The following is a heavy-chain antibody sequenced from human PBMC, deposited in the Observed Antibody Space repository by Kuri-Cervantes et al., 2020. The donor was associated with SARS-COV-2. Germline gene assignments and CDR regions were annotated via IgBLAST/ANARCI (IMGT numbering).Heavy chain of an antibody. D-gene: IGHD2-2*02. CDR3: AKVPYDIVVVPAAIVWFDP. CDR1: GFTFSGHW. J-gene: IGHJ5*02. CDR2: INPDGSYT. V-gene: IGHV3-74*01. Sequence: GESLKISCAASGFTFSGHWIHWVRQAPGKGLVWVSRINPDGSYTNNADSVKGRFTISRDNAKNTLYLQMNSLRAEDTAVYYCAKVPYDIVVVPAAIVWFDPWGQGTLVTVSS.